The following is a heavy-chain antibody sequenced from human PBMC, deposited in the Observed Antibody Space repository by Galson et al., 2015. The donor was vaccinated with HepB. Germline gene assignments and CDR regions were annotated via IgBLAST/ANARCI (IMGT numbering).Heavy chain of an antibody. Sequence: SVKVSCKASGGTFSSYAISWVRQAPGQGLEWMGGIIPIFGTANYAQKFQGRVTITADESTSTAYMELSSLRSEDTAVYYCARKGDCSGGSCYDPYYYYMDVWGKGTTVTVSS. J-gene: IGHJ6*03. CDR1: GGTFSSYA. CDR2: IIPIFGTA. V-gene: IGHV1-69*13. D-gene: IGHD2-15*01. CDR3: ARKGDCSGGSCYDPYYYYMDV.